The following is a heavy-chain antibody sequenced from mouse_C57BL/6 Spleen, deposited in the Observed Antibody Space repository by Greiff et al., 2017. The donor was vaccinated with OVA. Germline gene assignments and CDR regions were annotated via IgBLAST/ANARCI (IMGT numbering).Heavy chain of an antibody. CDR3: ARGDYGSSNAMDY. D-gene: IGHD1-1*01. Sequence: QVQLQQPGAELVRPGSSVKLSCKASGYTFTSYWIDWVKQRPGQGLEWIGNIYPSDSETHYNQKFKDKATLTVDKSSSTAYMQLSSLTSEDSAVYYCARGDYGSSNAMDYWGQGTSVTVSS. V-gene: IGHV1-61*01. CDR2: IYPSDSET. J-gene: IGHJ4*01. CDR1: GYTFTSYW.